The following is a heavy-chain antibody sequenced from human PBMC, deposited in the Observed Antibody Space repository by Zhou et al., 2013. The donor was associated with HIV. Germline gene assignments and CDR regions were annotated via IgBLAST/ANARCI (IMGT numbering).Heavy chain of an antibody. CDR1: GGTFSSYA. J-gene: IGHJ3*02. D-gene: IGHD1-26*01. V-gene: IGHV1-69*04. CDR3: GRGPYYSNAPGGPLDI. Sequence: QVQLVQSGAEVKKPGSSVKVSCKASGGTFSSYAISWVRQAPGQGLEWMGRIIPILGITNYAQKFQDRVTITADRSTSTAYMELSSLRSEDTAVYYCGRGPYYSNAPGGPLDIWGQGTWVTISS. CDR2: IIPILGIT.